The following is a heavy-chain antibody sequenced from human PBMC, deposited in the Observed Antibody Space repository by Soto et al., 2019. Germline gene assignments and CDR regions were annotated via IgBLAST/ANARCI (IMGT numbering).Heavy chain of an antibody. CDR1: GGSISSYY. Sequence: PSETLSLTCTVSGGSISSYYWSWIRQPPGKGLEWIGYIYYSGSTNYNPSLKSRVTISVDTSKNQFSLKLSSVTAADTAVYYCARGHLSTAVAVRNENHFDYWGQGTLVTVSS. J-gene: IGHJ4*02. CDR3: ARGHLSTAVAVRNENHFDY. D-gene: IGHD6-19*01. V-gene: IGHV4-59*01. CDR2: IYYSGST.